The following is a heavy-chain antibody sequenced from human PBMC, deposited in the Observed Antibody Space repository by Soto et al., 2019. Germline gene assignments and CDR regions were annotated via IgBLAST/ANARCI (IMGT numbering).Heavy chain of an antibody. CDR2: ISGSGGNT. V-gene: IGHV3-23*01. CDR3: AKESSSDTTLDY. CDR1: GFIFSNYV. J-gene: IGHJ4*02. D-gene: IGHD6-19*01. Sequence: EVQLLESGGGLVQPGGSLRLSCAASGFIFSNYVMTWVRQAPGKGPEWVSAISGSGGNTYYADSVKGRFTISRDNSKNTLYLQMNRLRAEDTAVYCCAKESSSDTTLDYWGQVTLVTVSS.